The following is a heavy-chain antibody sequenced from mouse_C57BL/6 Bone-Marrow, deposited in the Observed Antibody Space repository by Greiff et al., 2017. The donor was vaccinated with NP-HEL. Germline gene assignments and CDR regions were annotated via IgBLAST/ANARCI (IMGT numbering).Heavy chain of an antibody. D-gene: IGHD2-4*01. V-gene: IGHV14-4*01. J-gene: IGHJ2*01. CDR2: IDPENGDT. CDR1: GFNIKDDY. Sequence: EVQVVESGAELVRPGASVKLSCTASGFNIKDDYMHWVKQRPEQGLEWIGWIDPENGDTEYASKFQGKATITADTSSNTAYLQLSSLTSEDTAVYYCTTTTMITTRRVYYFDYWGQGTTLTVSS. CDR3: TTTTMITTRRVYYFDY.